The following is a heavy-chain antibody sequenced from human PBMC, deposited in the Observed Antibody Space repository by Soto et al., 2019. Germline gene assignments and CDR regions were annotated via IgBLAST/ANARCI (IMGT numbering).Heavy chain of an antibody. D-gene: IGHD3-3*01. V-gene: IGHV1-18*01. CDR2: ISAYNGNT. Sequence: ASVKVSCKASGYTFTRYEISWVRQAPGQGLEWMGCISAYNGNTNYAQKLQGRVTMTTDTSTSTAYMELRSLRSDDTAVYYCAGDSFFGVAILIESPSVFDYWGQGTPVTVSS. J-gene: IGHJ4*02. CDR1: GYTFTRYE. CDR3: AGDSFFGVAILIESPSVFDY.